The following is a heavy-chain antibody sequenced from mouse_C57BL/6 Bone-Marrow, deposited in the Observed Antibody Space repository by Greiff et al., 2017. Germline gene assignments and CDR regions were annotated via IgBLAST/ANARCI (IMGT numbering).Heavy chain of an antibody. CDR2: IHPNSGST. Sequence: VQLQQPGAELVKPGASVKLSCKASGYTFNSYWMHWVKQRTGQGLEWIGMIHPNSGSTKYNEKFKSKATLTVDKSSSTAYMQLSSLTSEDSAVYYCARNPHYYGYAMDYWGQGTSVTVSS. CDR1: GYTFNSYW. D-gene: IGHD2-1*01. CDR3: ARNPHYYGYAMDY. V-gene: IGHV1-64*01. J-gene: IGHJ4*01.